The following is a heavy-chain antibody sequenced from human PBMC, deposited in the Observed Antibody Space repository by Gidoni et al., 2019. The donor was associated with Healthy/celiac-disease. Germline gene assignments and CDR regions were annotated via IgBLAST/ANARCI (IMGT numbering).Heavy chain of an antibody. V-gene: IGHV2-5*02. J-gene: IGHJ3*02. D-gene: IGHD3-16*01. CDR3: ALLPGGHAFDI. Sequence: QITLKESGPTPVKPTQTLTLTCTFSGFSLSTSGVGVGWIRQPPGKALEWLALIYWDDDKRYSPSLKSRLTITKDTSKNQVVLTMTNMDPVDTATYYCALLPGGHAFDIWGQGTMVTVSS. CDR2: IYWDDDK. CDR1: GFSLSTSGVG.